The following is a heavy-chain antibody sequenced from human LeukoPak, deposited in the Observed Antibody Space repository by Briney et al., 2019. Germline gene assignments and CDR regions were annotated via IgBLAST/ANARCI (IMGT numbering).Heavy chain of an antibody. CDR2: IYTSGST. CDR1: GGSISSYY. CDR3: ARGRDFWSGYYTPYYYYGMDV. D-gene: IGHD3-3*01. Sequence: PSETLSLTCTVSGGSISSYYWSWIRQPAGKGLEWIGRIYTSGSTNYNPSLKSRVTMSVDTSKNQFSLKLSSVTAADTAVYYCARGRDFWSGYYTPYYYYGMDVWGQGTTVTVSS. J-gene: IGHJ6*02. V-gene: IGHV4-4*07.